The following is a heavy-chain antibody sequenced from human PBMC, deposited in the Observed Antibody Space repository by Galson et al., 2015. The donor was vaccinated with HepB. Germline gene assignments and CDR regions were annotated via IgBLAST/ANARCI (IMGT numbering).Heavy chain of an antibody. CDR3: AKEQRSSRASRYDWFDP. Sequence: SLRLSCAASGFTFSSNAMTWVRQAPGKGLEWVSSIRDRGDSTYYADTVTGRFTISRDNSKNTLYLQMTSLRVEDTAVYYCAKEQRSSRASRYDWFDPWGQGTLVTVSP. CDR2: IRDRGDST. D-gene: IGHD6-25*01. CDR1: GFTFSSNA. V-gene: IGHV3-23*01. J-gene: IGHJ5*02.